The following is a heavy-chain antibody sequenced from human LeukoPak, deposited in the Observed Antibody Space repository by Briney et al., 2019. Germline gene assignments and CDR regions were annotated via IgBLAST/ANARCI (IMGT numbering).Heavy chain of an antibody. D-gene: IGHD3-10*01. J-gene: IGHJ4*02. CDR1: GVSSNSYY. Sequence: SETLSLTCTVSGVSSNSYYWSWIRQPPGKGLEWIGSYYSGSTNYNSSLKSRVTISVDTSKNQFSLMLSSVTAADTAVYYCATSRGADGSGNYWGQGTLVTVSS. CDR3: ATSRGADGSGNY. V-gene: IGHV4-59*01. CDR2: YYSGST.